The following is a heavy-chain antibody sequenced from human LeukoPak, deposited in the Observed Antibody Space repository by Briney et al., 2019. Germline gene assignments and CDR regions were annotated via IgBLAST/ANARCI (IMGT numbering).Heavy chain of an antibody. V-gene: IGHV4-34*01. CDR1: GGSFSGYY. CDR2: INHSCGT. D-gene: IGHD3-3*01. CDR3: AKKAIYGVVVGPRFDP. Sequence: SETLSLTCAADGGSFSGYYWSWSRKPPGKLLEWIGEINHSCGTSYNPSLKSRVTISVDTSKNKFYLQLSYVTAPDTAVYYCAKKAIYGVVVGPRFDPWGQGTMVTVSS. J-gene: IGHJ5*02.